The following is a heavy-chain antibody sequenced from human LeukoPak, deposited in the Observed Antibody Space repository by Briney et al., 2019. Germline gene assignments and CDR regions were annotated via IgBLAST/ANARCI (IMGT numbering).Heavy chain of an antibody. J-gene: IGHJ6*02. D-gene: IGHD3-3*01. CDR2: IIPIFGTA. CDR3: ARDTGVVPFDGMDV. V-gene: IGHV1-69*13. Sequence: ASVKVSCKASGGTFSSYAISWVRQAPGQGLEWMGGIIPIFGTANYARKFQGRVTITADESTSTAYMELSSLRSEDTAVYYCARDTGVVPFDGMDVWGQGTTVTVSS. CDR1: GGTFSSYA.